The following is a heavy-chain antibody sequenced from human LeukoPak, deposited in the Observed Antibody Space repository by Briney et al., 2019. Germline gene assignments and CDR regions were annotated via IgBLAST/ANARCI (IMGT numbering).Heavy chain of an antibody. CDR3: AKDMLPYGDFSHLFDY. D-gene: IGHD4-17*01. CDR1: GFTFSSYW. CDR2: INSDGSST. J-gene: IGHJ4*02. Sequence: GGSLRLSCAASGFTFSSYWMHWVRQGPGKGLVWVSRINSDGSSTTYADSVKGRFTISRDNAKNTLYLQMNSLRAEDMALYYCAKDMLPYGDFSHLFDYWGQGTLVTVSS. V-gene: IGHV3-74*01.